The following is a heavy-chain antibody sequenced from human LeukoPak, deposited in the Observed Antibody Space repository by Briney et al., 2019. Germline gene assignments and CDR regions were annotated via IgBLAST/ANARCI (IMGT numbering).Heavy chain of an antibody. CDR2: IYSGGST. J-gene: IGHJ4*02. D-gene: IGHD5-12*01. CDR1: GFTVSSNY. Sequence: PGGSLRLSCAASGFTVSSNYMSWVRQAPGKGLEWVSVIYSGGSTYYADSVKGRFTISRDNSKNTLYLQMNSLRAEDTAVYYCARESSGYDSHIPFDYWGQGTLVTVSS. CDR3: ARESSGYDSHIPFDY. V-gene: IGHV3-53*01.